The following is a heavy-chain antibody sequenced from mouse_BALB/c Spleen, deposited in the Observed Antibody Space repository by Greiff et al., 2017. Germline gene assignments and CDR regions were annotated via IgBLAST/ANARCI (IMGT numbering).Heavy chain of an antibody. Sequence: EVKLMESGGGLVQPKGSLKLSCAASGFTFNTYAMNWVRQAPGKGLEWVARIRSKSNNYATYYADSVKDRFTISRDDSQSMLYLQMNNLKTEDTAMYYCVRQSGTGTYDYWGQGTTLTVSS. CDR1: GFTFNTYA. CDR3: VRQSGTGTYDY. V-gene: IGHV10-1*02. D-gene: IGHD4-1*01. J-gene: IGHJ2*01. CDR2: IRSKSNNYAT.